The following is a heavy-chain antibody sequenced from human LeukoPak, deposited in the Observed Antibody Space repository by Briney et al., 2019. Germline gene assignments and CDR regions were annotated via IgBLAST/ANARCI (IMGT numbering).Heavy chain of an antibody. V-gene: IGHV4-61*02. J-gene: IGHJ3*02. CDR1: GGSISSGSYY. Sequence: SETLSLTCTVSGGSISSGSYYWSWIRQPAGKGLEWIGRIYTSGSTNYNPSLKSRVTISVDTSKNQFSLKLSSVTAADTAVYYCARSLATVVKGMDAFDIWGQGTMVTVSS. CDR2: IYTSGST. D-gene: IGHD4-23*01. CDR3: ARSLATVVKGMDAFDI.